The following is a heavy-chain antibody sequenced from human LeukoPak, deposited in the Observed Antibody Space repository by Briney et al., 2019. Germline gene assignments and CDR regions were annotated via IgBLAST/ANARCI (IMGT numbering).Heavy chain of an antibody. D-gene: IGHD6-19*01. CDR3: AAEMEQWPEGYALDI. V-gene: IGHV3-73*01. J-gene: IGHJ3*02. CDR2: IRSRANNYAT. Sequence: GGSLRLSCAASGFLFSSSALHWVRQASGKGLEWVGRIRSRANNYATAYAASVEGRFTISRDDSKNSAYLQMNSLKTEDTAVYHCAAEMEQWPEGYALDIWGQGTMITVSS. CDR1: GFLFSSSA.